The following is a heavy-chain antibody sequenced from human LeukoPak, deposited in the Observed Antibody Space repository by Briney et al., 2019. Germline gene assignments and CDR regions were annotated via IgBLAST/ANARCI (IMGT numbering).Heavy chain of an antibody. CDR3: ARGSGYY. Sequence: ASVKVSCKASGFTFTSYAIHWVRQAPGQGLEWMSRLFPSSGVTSYAQKFQGRVTVTMDTSTGTIYMELSSLRSEDTAVYYCARGSGYYWGQGTLVTVSS. CDR2: LFPSSGVT. D-gene: IGHD3-16*01. CDR1: GFTFTSYA. J-gene: IGHJ4*02. V-gene: IGHV1-46*01.